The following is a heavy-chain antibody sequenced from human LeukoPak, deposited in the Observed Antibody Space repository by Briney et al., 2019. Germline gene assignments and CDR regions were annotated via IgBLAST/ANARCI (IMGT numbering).Heavy chain of an antibody. V-gene: IGHV3-23*01. D-gene: IGHD4-17*01. CDR1: GFTFSSYA. CDR3: ARSSTASYYLDY. Sequence: GGSLRLSCAASGFTFSSYAMSWVRQAPGKGLEWVSAISGSGGSTYYADSVKGRFTISRDNSKNTLYLQMNSLRAEDTAVYYCARSSTASYYLDYWGQGTLVTVSS. CDR2: ISGSGGST. J-gene: IGHJ4*02.